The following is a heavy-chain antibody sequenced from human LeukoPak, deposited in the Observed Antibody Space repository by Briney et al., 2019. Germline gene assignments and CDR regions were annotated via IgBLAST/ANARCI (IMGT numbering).Heavy chain of an antibody. J-gene: IGHJ3*02. D-gene: IGHD3-22*01. Sequence: PSETLSLTCAVYGGSFSGYYWSWIRQPPGKGLEWIGEINHSGSTNYNPSLKSRVTISVDTSKNQFSLKLSSVTAADTAVYYCARDTSNTYYYDGDAFDIWGQGTMVTVSS. CDR3: ARDTSNTYYYDGDAFDI. CDR1: GGSFSGYY. V-gene: IGHV4-34*01. CDR2: INHSGST.